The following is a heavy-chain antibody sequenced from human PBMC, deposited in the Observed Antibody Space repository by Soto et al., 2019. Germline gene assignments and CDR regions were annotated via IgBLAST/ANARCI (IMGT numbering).Heavy chain of an antibody. Sequence: SETLSLTCTVSGGSISSSSYYWGWIRQPPGKGLEWIGSIYYSGSTYYNPSLKSRVTISVDTSKNQFSLKLSSVTAADTAVYYCAIGVGQLRSTYYFDYWGQGTLVTVSS. CDR2: IYYSGST. CDR1: GGSISSSSYY. D-gene: IGHD3-3*01. CDR3: AIGVGQLRSTYYFDY. V-gene: IGHV4-39*01. J-gene: IGHJ4*02.